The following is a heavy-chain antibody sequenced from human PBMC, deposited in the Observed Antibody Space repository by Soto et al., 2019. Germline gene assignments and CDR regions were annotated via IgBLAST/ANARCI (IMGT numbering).Heavy chain of an antibody. D-gene: IGHD2-2*01. CDR3: ARRYVVVPVMDV. V-gene: IGHV4-59*08. J-gene: IGHJ6*02. CDR2: IYYSGST. Sequence: QVQLQESGPGLVKPSETLSLTCTVSGGSISSYYWSWIRQPPGKGLGWIGYIYYSGSTNYNPSLKGRVTLSVDTSKNQSSRKLSSVTAADTAVYYCARRYVVVPVMDVWGQGTTVTVSS. CDR1: GGSISSYY.